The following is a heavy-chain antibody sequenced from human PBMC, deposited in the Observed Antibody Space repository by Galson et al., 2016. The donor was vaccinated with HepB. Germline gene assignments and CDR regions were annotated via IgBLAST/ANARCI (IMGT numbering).Heavy chain of an antibody. CDR2: IRSGGDT. D-gene: IGHD6-19*01. CDR1: GFPFSNYV. V-gene: IGHV3-23*01. Sequence: SLRLSCAASGFPFSNYVMTWVRQTPGKGLGWVSNIRSGGDTYYADSLKGRFTVSRDDSRNMLYLQMNSLRVDDTAVYSCAKGVGDTTGWYPLDSWGRGILVTVSS. J-gene: IGHJ4*02. CDR3: AKGVGDTTGWYPLDS.